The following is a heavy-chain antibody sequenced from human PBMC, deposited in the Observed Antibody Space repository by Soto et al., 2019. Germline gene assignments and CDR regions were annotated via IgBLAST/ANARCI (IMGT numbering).Heavy chain of an antibody. CDR3: ARAYCSGGSCRINWFDP. J-gene: IGHJ5*02. Sequence: QVQLVQSGAEVKKPGASVKVSCKASGYTFTSYDINWVRQATGQGLEWMGWMNPNSGNTGYAQKFQGRVTMTRSTSISTAYMELSSLRSEDTAVYYCARAYCSGGSCRINWFDPWGQGTLVTVSS. D-gene: IGHD2-15*01. CDR2: MNPNSGNT. V-gene: IGHV1-8*01. CDR1: GYTFTSYD.